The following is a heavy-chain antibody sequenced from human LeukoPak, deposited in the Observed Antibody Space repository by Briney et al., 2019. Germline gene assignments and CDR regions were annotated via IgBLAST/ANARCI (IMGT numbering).Heavy chain of an antibody. CDR3: ARDRPVLRFLEWLSRAEYFQH. D-gene: IGHD3-3*01. CDR1: GYTFTSYY. Sequence: ASVKVSCKASGYTFTSYYMHWVRQAPGQGLEWMGIINPSGGSTSYAQKFQGRVTMTRDMSTSTVYMELSSLRSEDTAVYYCARDRPVLRFLEWLSRAEYFQHWGQGTLVTVSS. V-gene: IGHV1-46*01. J-gene: IGHJ1*01. CDR2: INPSGGST.